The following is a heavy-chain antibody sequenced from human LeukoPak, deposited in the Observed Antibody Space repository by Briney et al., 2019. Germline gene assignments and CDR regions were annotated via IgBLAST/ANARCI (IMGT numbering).Heavy chain of an antibody. CDR1: GGSISSYY. V-gene: IGHV4-59*01. CDR3: ASRGIVAAGTDRGFDY. Sequence: SETLSLTCTVSGGSISSYYWSWIRQPPGKGLEWIGFIYYSGSTNYNPSLKSRVTISVDTSKNQFSLKLSSVTAADTAVYYCASRGIVAAGTDRGFDYGAQEPLATVSS. CDR2: IYYSGST. J-gene: IGHJ4*02. D-gene: IGHD6-13*01.